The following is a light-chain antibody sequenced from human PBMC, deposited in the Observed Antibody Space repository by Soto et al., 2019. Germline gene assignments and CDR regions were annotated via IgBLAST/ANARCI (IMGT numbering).Light chain of an antibody. CDR1: QSVSSSY. CDR3: QQYGSSPYP. J-gene: IGKJ2*01. V-gene: IGKV3-20*01. CDR2: GAS. Sequence: ESVLTQSPGTLSLSPGERVTISCSASQSVSSSYLAWYQQKPGQAPRLLIYGASSRATGIPDRFSGSGSGTDFTLTIPRLEPEDFAVYYCQQYGSSPYPFGQGTKVDI.